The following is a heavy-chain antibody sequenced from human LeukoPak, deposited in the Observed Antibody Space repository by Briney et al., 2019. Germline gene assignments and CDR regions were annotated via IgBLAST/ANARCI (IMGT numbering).Heavy chain of an antibody. V-gene: IGHV4-59*01. CDR2: FYYSGST. J-gene: IGHJ6*03. Sequence: KTSETLSLTCAVYGGSFSGYYWSWIRQPPGKGLEWIGYFYYSGSTNYNPSLKSRVTISVDTSKNQFSLKLTSVTAADTAVYYCARTKYGSGSYPGAKYYYYMDVWGKGTTVTISS. CDR3: ARTKYGSGSYPGAKYYYYMDV. CDR1: GGSFSGYY. D-gene: IGHD3-10*01.